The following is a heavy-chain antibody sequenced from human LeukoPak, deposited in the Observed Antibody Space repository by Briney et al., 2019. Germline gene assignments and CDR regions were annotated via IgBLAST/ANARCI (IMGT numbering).Heavy chain of an antibody. CDR1: GGSISSYY. CDR3: ARATSDSSGPYFDY. CDR2: IYYSGST. D-gene: IGHD3-22*01. V-gene: IGHV4-59*01. J-gene: IGHJ4*02. Sequence: SETLSLTCTVSGGSISSYYWSWIRQPPGKGLEWIGYIYYSGSTNYNPSLKSRVTISVDTSKNQFSLKLSSVTAADTAVYYCARATSDSSGPYFDYWGQGTLVTVSS.